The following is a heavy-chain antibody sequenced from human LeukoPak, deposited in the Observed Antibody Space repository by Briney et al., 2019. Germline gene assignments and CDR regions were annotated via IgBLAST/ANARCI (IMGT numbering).Heavy chain of an antibody. CDR2: ISRTSDT. J-gene: IGHJ4*02. Sequence: EGSLRLSCAASGFRFSDYYMTWIRQAPGKGLEWVSYISRTSDTNYADSVKGRFTISRDNAKNALYLEMSSLGAEDTAVYYCARGSRDGYGSSGNYFDHWGQGTLVTVSS. D-gene: IGHD5-24*01. CDR3: ARGSRDGYGSSGNYFDH. V-gene: IGHV3-11*05. CDR1: GFRFSDYY.